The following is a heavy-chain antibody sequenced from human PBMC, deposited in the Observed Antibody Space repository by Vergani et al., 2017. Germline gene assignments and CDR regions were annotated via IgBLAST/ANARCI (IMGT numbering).Heavy chain of an antibody. J-gene: IGHJ4*02. CDR2: IKQDGSEK. Sequence: EVQLVESGRGLVQPGGSLRLSCAASGFPFSSYWMSWVRQAPGKGLEWVANIKQDGSEKYYVDSVKGRFTISRDNAKNSLYLQMNSLRAEDTAVYYCAAERGHLWFLEWLSSPYYFDYWGQGTLVTVSS. V-gene: IGHV3-7*03. D-gene: IGHD3-3*01. CDR1: GFPFSSYW. CDR3: AAERGHLWFLEWLSSPYYFDY.